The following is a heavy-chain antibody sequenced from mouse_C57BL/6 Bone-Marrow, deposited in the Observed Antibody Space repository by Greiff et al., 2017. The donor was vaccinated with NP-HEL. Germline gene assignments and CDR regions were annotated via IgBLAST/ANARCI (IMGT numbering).Heavy chain of an antibody. CDR3: TTYYSNYEYFDV. D-gene: IGHD2-5*01. V-gene: IGHV14-4*01. Sequence: DVQLQESGAELVRPGASVKLSCTASGFNITDDYMHWVKQRPEQGLEWIGWIDPENGDTEYASKFQGKATITADTSSNTAYLQLSSLTSEDTAVYYCTTYYSNYEYFDVWGTGTTVTVSS. J-gene: IGHJ1*03. CDR1: GFNITDDY. CDR2: IDPENGDT.